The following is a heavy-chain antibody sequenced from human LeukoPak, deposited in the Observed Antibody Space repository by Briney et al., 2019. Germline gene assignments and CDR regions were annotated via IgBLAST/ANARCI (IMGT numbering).Heavy chain of an antibody. Sequence: GESLKTSCKGSGYSFTSYWIGWVRQMPGKGLEWLGIIYPGDSDTRYSPSFQGQVTISADKSISTAYLQWSSLKASDTAMYYCARPSDDFWSGYYSYWGQGTLVTVSS. J-gene: IGHJ4*02. D-gene: IGHD3-3*01. CDR2: IYPGDSDT. V-gene: IGHV5-51*01. CDR3: ARPSDDFWSGYYSY. CDR1: GYSFTSYW.